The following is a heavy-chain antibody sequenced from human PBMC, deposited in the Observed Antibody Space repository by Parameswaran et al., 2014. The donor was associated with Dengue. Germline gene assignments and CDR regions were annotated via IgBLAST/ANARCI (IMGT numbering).Heavy chain of an antibody. V-gene: IGHV3-21*01. Sequence: KWIRQPPGKGLEWVSSISSSGSYIYYADSVKGRFTISRDNAKNSLYLQMNSLRAEDTAVYYCARDRGDTEWLSSELFHYWGQGTLVTVSS. J-gene: IGHJ4*02. CDR3: ARDRGDTEWLSSELFHY. CDR2: ISSSGSYI. D-gene: IGHD3-3*01.